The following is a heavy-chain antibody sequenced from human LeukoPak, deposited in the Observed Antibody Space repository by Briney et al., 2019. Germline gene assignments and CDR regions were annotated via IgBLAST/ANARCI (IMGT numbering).Heavy chain of an antibody. CDR1: GYTFTGYY. D-gene: IGHD1-26*01. CDR2: INPNSGGT. V-gene: IGHV1-2*02. J-gene: IGHJ4*02. CDR3: ARGVPSIAGAPEYFDY. Sequence: ASVKVSCKASGYTFTGYYMHWVRQAPGQGLEWMGWINPNSGGTNYAQKFQGRVTMTRDTSISTAYMELSRLRSDDTAVYYCARGVPSIAGAPEYFDYWGQGTLVTVSS.